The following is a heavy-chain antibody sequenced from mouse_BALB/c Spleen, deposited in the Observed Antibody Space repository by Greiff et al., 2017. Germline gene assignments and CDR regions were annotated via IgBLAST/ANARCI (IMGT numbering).Heavy chain of an antibody. CDR1: GYTFTSYW. CDR3: ARKGTVVEGDY. J-gene: IGHJ4*01. D-gene: IGHD1-1*01. Sequence: VQLQQPGAELVKPGASVKLSCKASGYTFTSYWMHWVKQRPGQGLEWIGEIDPSDSYTNYNQKFKGKATLTVDKSSSTAYMQLSSLTSEDSAVYYCARKGTVVEGDYWGQGTSVTVSS. V-gene: IGHV1-69*02. CDR2: IDPSDSYT.